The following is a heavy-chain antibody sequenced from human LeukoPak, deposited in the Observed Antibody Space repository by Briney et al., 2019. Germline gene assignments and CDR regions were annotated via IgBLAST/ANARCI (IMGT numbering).Heavy chain of an antibody. Sequence: KTSETLSLTCTGSGGSISSGSYYWSWIRQPAGERLEWIGRIYTSGSTNYNPSLKSRVTISVDTSKNQFSLKLSSVTAADTAVYYCAREYYDFWTGARYYMDVWGKGTTVTVSS. CDR2: IYTSGST. J-gene: IGHJ6*03. CDR1: GGSISSGSYY. D-gene: IGHD3-3*01. V-gene: IGHV4-61*02. CDR3: AREYYDFWTGARYYMDV.